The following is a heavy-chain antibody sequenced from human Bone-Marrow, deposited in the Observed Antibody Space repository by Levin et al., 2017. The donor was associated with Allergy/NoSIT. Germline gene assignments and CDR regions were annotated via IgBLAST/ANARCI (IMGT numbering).Heavy chain of an antibody. CDR2: IYTRGDT. Sequence: ASETLSLTCTVSGGSVLSGNYYWSWIRQPAGKGLEWIGNIYTRGDTHYNPSLRSRATVSVDASKNQFSLFLTSVTAADTAVYYCAKEKGYSSSWWSEGGFDSWGQGTLVTVSS. D-gene: IGHD6-13*01. CDR1: GGSVLSGNYY. V-gene: IGHV4-61*09. CDR3: AKEKGYSSSWWSEGGFDS. J-gene: IGHJ5*01.